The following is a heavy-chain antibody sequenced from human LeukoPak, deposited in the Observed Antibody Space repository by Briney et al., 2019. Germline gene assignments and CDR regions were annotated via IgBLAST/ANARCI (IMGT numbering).Heavy chain of an antibody. V-gene: IGHV7-4-1*02. CDR2: INTNTGNP. Sequence: ASVKVSCKASGYTFTSYAMNWVRQAPGQGLEWMGWINTNTGNPTYAQGFTGRFVFSLDTSVSTAYLQISSLKAEDTAVYYCARSTVTLWSYWFDPWGQGTLVTVSS. CDR3: ARSTVTLWSYWFDP. CDR1: GYTFTSYA. J-gene: IGHJ5*02. D-gene: IGHD4-17*01.